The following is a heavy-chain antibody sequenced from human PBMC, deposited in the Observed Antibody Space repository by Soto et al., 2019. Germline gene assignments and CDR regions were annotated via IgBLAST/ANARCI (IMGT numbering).Heavy chain of an antibody. V-gene: IGHV3-21*01. J-gene: IGHJ4*02. CDR3: ANGYGSTI. D-gene: IGHD3-10*01. Sequence: LRLSCAASGFTFSSYGMNWVRQAPGKGLEWVSSISSSGNYIYYADSAKGRFTISRDNAKNSLYLQMNSLRAEDTAVYYCANGYGSTIWGQGTLVTVSS. CDR1: GFTFSSYG. CDR2: ISSSGNYI.